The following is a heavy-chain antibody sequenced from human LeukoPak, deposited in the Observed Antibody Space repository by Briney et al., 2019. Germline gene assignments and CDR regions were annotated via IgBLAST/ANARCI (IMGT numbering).Heavy chain of an antibody. CDR2: ISSSGSTI. V-gene: IGHV3-48*04. CDR1: GFTFSRYW. Sequence: GGPLRLSCAASGFTFSRYWMTWVRQAPGKGLEWVSYISSSGSTIYYADSVKGRFTISRDNAKNSLYLQMNSLRAEDTAVYYCARDTRIVVVPAAYYYYMDVWGKGTTVIVSS. CDR3: ARDTRIVVVPAAYYYYMDV. D-gene: IGHD2-2*01. J-gene: IGHJ6*03.